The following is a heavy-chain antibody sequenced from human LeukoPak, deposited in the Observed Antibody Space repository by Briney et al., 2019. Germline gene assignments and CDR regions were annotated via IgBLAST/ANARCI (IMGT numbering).Heavy chain of an antibody. V-gene: IGHV4-59*01. Sequence: SETLSLTCTVFGGSISSYYWSWIRQPPGKGLEWIGYIYYSGSTNYNPSLKSRVTISVDTSKNQFSLKLSSVTAADTAVYYCARAQFTIFGVVTEFDYWGQGTLVTVSS. CDR2: IYYSGST. J-gene: IGHJ4*02. CDR3: ARAQFTIFGVVTEFDY. CDR1: GGSISSYY. D-gene: IGHD3-3*01.